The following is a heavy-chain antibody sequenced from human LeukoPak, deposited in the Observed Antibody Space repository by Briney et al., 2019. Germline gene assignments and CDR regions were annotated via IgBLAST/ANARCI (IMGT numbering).Heavy chain of an antibody. CDR3: ARDLVRTFDI. D-gene: IGHD1-26*01. V-gene: IGHV4-4*02. CDR2: IYNSGST. CDR1: GVSIRRSHW. J-gene: IGHJ3*02. Sequence: PSGTLSLTCAVSGVSIRRSHWWSWARQPPGKGLEWLAEIYNSGSTNYNPSLKSRVTISVDTSRSQFSLRLSSVTAADTADYYCARDLVRTFDIWGQGTMVTVSS.